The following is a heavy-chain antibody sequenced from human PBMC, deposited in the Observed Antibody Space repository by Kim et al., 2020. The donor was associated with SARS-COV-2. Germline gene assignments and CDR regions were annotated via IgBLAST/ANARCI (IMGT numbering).Heavy chain of an antibody. V-gene: IGHV1-58*02. Sequence: SVKVSCKASGFTFTSSAMQWVRQARGQRLEWIGWIVVGSGNTNYAQKFQERVTITRDMSTSTAYMELSSLRYEDTAVYYCAAGGSGNYYYGMDVWGQGTTVTVSS. CDR3: AAGGSGNYYYGMDV. J-gene: IGHJ6*02. CDR2: IVVGSGNT. CDR1: GFTFTSSA. D-gene: IGHD3-10*01.